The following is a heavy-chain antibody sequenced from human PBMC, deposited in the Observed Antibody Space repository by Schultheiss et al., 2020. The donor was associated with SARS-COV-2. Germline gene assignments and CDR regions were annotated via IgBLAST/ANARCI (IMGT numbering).Heavy chain of an antibody. V-gene: IGHV1-8*02. Sequence: ASVKVSCKASGYTFTSYGISWVRQATGQGLEWMGWMNPNSGNTGYAQKFQGRVTMTRNTSISTAYMELSSLRSEDTAVYYCARWNYDILTGYPRSYYYYYGMDVWGQGTTVTVSS. D-gene: IGHD3-9*01. CDR3: ARWNYDILTGYPRSYYYYYGMDV. J-gene: IGHJ6*02. CDR2: MNPNSGNT. CDR1: GYTFTSYG.